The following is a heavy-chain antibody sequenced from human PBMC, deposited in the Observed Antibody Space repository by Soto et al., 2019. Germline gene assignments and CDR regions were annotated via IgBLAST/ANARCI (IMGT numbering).Heavy chain of an antibody. CDR1: GFTFSGYS. CDR3: ARCTGTTCDAFDI. D-gene: IGHD1-1*01. CDR2: ISSSSSYI. Sequence: PGGSLRLSCAASGFTFSGYSMNWVRQAPGKGLEWVSSISSSSSYIYYADSVKGRFTISRDNAKNSLYLQMNSLRAEDTAVYYCARCTGTTCDAFDIWGQGTMVTVSS. V-gene: IGHV3-21*01. J-gene: IGHJ3*02.